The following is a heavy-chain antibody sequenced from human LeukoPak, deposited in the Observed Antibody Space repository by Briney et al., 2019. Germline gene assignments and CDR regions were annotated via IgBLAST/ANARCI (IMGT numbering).Heavy chain of an antibody. CDR3: ARDQQLAYFDY. CDR1: GFTFSSYE. D-gene: IGHD6-6*01. CDR2: ISSSGSTI. J-gene: IGHJ4*02. Sequence: PGGSLRLSCAASGFTFSSYEMNWVRQAPGKGLEWVSYISSSGSTIYYADSVKGRFTISRDNAKNSPYLQMNSLRAEDTAVYYCARDQQLAYFDYWGQGTLVTVSS. V-gene: IGHV3-48*03.